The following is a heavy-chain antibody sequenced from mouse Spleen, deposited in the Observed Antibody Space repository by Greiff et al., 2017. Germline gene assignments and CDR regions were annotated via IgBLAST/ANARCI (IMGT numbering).Heavy chain of an antibody. V-gene: IGHV1-62-2*01. CDR3: ARHVYYGSSYDYAMDY. CDR2: FYPGSGSI. Sequence: QVQLKQSGAELVKPGASVKLSCKASGYTFTEYTIHWVKQRSGQGLEWIGWFYPGSGSIKYNEKFKDKATLTADKSSSTVYMELSRLTSEDSAVYFCARHVYYGSSYDYAMDYWGQGTSVTVSS. D-gene: IGHD1-1*01. CDR1: GYTFTEYT. J-gene: IGHJ4*01.